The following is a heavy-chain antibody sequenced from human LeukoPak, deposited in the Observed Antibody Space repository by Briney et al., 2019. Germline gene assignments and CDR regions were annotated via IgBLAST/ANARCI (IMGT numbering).Heavy chain of an antibody. CDR2: ISSSGSTI. J-gene: IGHJ6*03. CDR1: GFTFSSYE. V-gene: IGHV3-48*03. Sequence: GGSLRLSCAASGFTFSSYEMNWVRQAPGKGREGVSYISSSGSTIYYADSVKGRFTISRDNAKNSLYLQMNSLRAEDTAVYYCARGRGPYYYYYYYMDVWGKGTTVTVSS. D-gene: IGHD5-24*01. CDR3: ARGRGPYYYYYYYMDV.